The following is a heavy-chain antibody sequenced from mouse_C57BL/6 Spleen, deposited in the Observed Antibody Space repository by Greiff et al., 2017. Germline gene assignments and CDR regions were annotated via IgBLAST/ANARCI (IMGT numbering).Heavy chain of an antibody. CDR3: ARDGSAWFAY. CDR2: IYPGDGDT. J-gene: IGHJ3*01. V-gene: IGHV1-82*01. D-gene: IGHD1-1*01. CDR1: GYAFSSSW. Sequence: VQLQQSGPELVKPGASVKISCKASGYAFSSSWLNWVKQRPGKGLEWIGRIYPGDGDTNYNGKFKGKATLTADKSSSTAYMQLSSLTSEDSAVYFCARDGSAWFAYWGQGTLVTVSA.